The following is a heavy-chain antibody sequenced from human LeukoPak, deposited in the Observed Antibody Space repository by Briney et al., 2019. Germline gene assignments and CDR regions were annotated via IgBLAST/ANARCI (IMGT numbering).Heavy chain of an antibody. D-gene: IGHD2-2*01. CDR3: ARDFRYCSSTSCYGSWFDH. Sequence: SETLSLTCTVSGGSVSSGSYYWSWIRQPPGKGLEWIGYIYYSGSTNYNPSLKSRVTISVDTSKNQFSLKLSSVTAADTAVYYCARDFRYCSSTSCYGSWFDHWGQGTLVTVSS. V-gene: IGHV4-61*01. J-gene: IGHJ5*02. CDR1: GGSVSSGSYY. CDR2: IYYSGST.